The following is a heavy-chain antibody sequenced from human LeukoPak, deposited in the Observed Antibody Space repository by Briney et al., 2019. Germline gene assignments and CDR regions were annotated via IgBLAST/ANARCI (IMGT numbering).Heavy chain of an antibody. Sequence: ASVKVSCKASGYTFTDYYMHWVRQAPGQGLEWMGWINPNSGGTNCAQKFQGRVTMTRDTSISTVYMEMSRLRSDDTAVYYCAREGAFTIFGVVPSTNWFDPWGQGTLVTVSS. CDR3: AREGAFTIFGVVPSTNWFDP. CDR2: INPNSGGT. D-gene: IGHD3-3*01. CDR1: GYTFTDYY. V-gene: IGHV1-2*02. J-gene: IGHJ5*02.